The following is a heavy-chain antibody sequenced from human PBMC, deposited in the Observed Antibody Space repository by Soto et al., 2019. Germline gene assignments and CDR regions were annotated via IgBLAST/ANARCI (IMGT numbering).Heavy chain of an antibody. CDR1: GGSFSGYY. Sequence: PSETLSLTGAVYGGSFSGYYWSWFRQPPGKGLEWIGEINHSGSTNYNPSLKSRVTISVDTSKNQFSLKLSSVTAADTAVYYCARDPDYYDSSGYGSRFDPWGQGTLVTVSS. D-gene: IGHD3-22*01. J-gene: IGHJ5*02. V-gene: IGHV4-34*01. CDR3: ARDPDYYDSSGYGSRFDP. CDR2: INHSGST.